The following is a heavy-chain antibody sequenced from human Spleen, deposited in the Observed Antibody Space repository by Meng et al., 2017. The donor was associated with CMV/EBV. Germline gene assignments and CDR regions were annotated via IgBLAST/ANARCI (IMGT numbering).Heavy chain of an antibody. CDR3: ARDNNWGPDY. V-gene: IGHV1-2*02. CDR2: INPNSGGT. Sequence: ASVKVSCKASGGTFNNYAISWVRQAPGQGLEWMGWINPNSGGTNYAQQFQGRVTLTRDTSINTGYMELTRLTSDDTAVYYCARDNNWGPDYWGQGTLVTVSS. CDR1: GGTFNNYA. J-gene: IGHJ4*02. D-gene: IGHD7-27*01.